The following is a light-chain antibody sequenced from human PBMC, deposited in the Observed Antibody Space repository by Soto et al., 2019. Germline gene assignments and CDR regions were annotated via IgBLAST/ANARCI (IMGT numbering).Light chain of an antibody. CDR1: QSLVYSDGNTY. Sequence: DVVMTQSPPPLPVTLGQPASISCRSSQSLVYSDGNTYLNWFQQXPGQSPXXLIYQVSNRDSGVPDRLSGSGSGTDFTLKISRVEAEDVGLYYCMQSIHWYTFGQGTKV. J-gene: IGKJ2*01. CDR2: QVS. V-gene: IGKV2-30*01. CDR3: MQSIHWYT.